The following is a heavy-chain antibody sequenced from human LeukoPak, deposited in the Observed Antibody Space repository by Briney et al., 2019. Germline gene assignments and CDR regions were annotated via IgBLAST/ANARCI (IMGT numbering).Heavy chain of an antibody. CDR3: ARLDNSAWDFDY. V-gene: IGHV4-38-2*01. CDR2: MYHSGTT. Sequence: PSETLSLTCAVSGYSMNSGYHWGWIRQTPGKGLEWIGSMYHSGTTFYNPSLKSRVTISIDTSKNHLSLRLGSVTAADTAVYYCARLDNSAWDFDYWGQGTLVTVSS. D-gene: IGHD6-19*01. J-gene: IGHJ4*02. CDR1: GYSMNSGYH.